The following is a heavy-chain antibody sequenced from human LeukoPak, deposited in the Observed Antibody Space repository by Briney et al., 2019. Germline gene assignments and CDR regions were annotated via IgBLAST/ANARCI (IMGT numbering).Heavy chain of an antibody. CDR2: ISSSSSYI. CDR3: ARVDDSSGYSLDAFDI. CDR1: GFAFNTYT. V-gene: IGHV3-21*01. Sequence: GGSLRLSCAASGFAFNTYTMNWVRQAPGKGLEWVSSISSSSSYIFYADSVKGRFTISRDNAKSSLFLQMNSLRAEDTAVYYCARVDDSSGYSLDAFDIWGQGTMVTVSS. D-gene: IGHD3-22*01. J-gene: IGHJ3*02.